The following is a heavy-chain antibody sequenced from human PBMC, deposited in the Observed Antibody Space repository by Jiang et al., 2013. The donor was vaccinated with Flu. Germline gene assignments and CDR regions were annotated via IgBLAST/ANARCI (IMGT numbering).Heavy chain of an antibody. CDR3: ARVGEQHLDYYFDN. J-gene: IGHJ4*02. CDR2: ISAYNGDT. V-gene: IGHV1-18*01. D-gene: IGHD6-13*01. Sequence: GAEVKKPGASVKVSCKASGFTFTDYGFSWVRQAPGQGLEWMGWISAYNGDTKYAQKVQGRVTMTTDTSTSAAYMELRSLTSDDTAVYYCARVGEQHLDYYFDNWGQGTLVTVSS. CDR1: GFTFTDYG.